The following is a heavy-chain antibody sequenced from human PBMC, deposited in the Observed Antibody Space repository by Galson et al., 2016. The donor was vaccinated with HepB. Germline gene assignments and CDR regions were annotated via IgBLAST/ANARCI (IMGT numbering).Heavy chain of an antibody. CDR1: GLNFNFYT. Sequence: SLRLSCATSGLNFNFYTLNWVRQAPGKGPEWLSSINYSESQTVYSQSVKGRLTISRDNAKNSLFLQMNSLRVGDTAVYYCARGGSYTFDNWGQGTLVTVSS. D-gene: IGHD6-19*01. V-gene: IGHV3-21*04. J-gene: IGHJ4*02. CDR2: INYSESQT. CDR3: ARGGSYTFDN.